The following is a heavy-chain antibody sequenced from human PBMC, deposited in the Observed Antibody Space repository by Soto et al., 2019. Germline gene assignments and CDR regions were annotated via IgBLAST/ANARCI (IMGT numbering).Heavy chain of an antibody. J-gene: IGHJ4*02. Sequence: EVQLVEAGGGSVQPGGSLRLSCVASGITFTNYWMHWVRQVPGKGLVWVARVDSDGRGTSYADFVKGRFTYPRDNAKKALWLQMNSLRVEDTEMYYCGPDFEHWGQGIQVTVST. CDR2: VDSDGRGT. CDR1: GITFTNYW. CDR3: GPDFEH. V-gene: IGHV3-74*01.